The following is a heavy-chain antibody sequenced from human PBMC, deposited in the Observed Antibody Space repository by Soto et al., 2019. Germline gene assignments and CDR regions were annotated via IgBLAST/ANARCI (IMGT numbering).Heavy chain of an antibody. V-gene: IGHV4-30-2*01. Sequence: QLQLQESGSGLVRPSQTLSLTCAVSGGSISTDNYSCSWIRQPPGKGLEWIGYIYHTGSTDYNPSLQSRVTISLDQSKNQFSLKLRSVTAADTAVYYCARVRALPTGVRLLGNWFDPWGQGTLVTVSS. D-gene: IGHD2-21*01. CDR2: IYHTGST. CDR1: GGSISTDNYS. J-gene: IGHJ5*02. CDR3: ARVRALPTGVRLLGNWFDP.